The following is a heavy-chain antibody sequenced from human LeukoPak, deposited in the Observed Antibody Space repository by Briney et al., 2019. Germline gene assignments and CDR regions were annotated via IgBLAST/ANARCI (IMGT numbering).Heavy chain of an antibody. D-gene: IGHD6-13*01. J-gene: IGHJ4*02. V-gene: IGHV3-23*01. CDR1: GFTFTSYA. CDR2: ICGGGGST. Sequence: GGSLRLSCAASGFTFTSYALSWVRQAPGKGLEWVSSICGGGGSTYYADSVKGRFTISRDNSKNTLYLQMNSLRAEDTAVYYCAKESQQLPRLYYFDYWGQGTLVTVSS. CDR3: AKESQQLPRLYYFDY.